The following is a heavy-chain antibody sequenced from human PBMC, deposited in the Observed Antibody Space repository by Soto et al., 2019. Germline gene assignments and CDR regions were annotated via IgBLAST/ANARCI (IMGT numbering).Heavy chain of an antibody. D-gene: IGHD2-2*01. CDR3: AKADSNSCYSPSDY. Sequence: EVQLLESGGGLVQPGGSLRLSCAASGFTFSSHAMSWVLQAPGKGLECVSVICGSGGGTYYTDSVKGRFTISRDNSNNTLLLQMNSLSAEDTAVYCCAKADSNSCYSPSDYWGQGTLVTVSS. CDR2: ICGSGGGT. CDR1: GFTFSSHA. J-gene: IGHJ4*02. V-gene: IGHV3-23*01.